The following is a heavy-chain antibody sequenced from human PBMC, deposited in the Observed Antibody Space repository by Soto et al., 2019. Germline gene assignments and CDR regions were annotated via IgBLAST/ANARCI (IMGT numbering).Heavy chain of an antibody. CDR1: GFSFSMYS. V-gene: IGHV3-48*02. Sequence: EVHLVESGGGVVQPGGSLRLSCAASGFSFSMYSMNWVRQAPGKGLEWVSYISSNSATIYDADSGKGRFTISRDNAKNSLYLQMNSLRDEDTAVYYCAREDILGTRSFDYWGQGPLVTVSS. CDR3: AREDILGTRSFDY. D-gene: IGHD1-26*01. CDR2: ISSNSATI. J-gene: IGHJ4*02.